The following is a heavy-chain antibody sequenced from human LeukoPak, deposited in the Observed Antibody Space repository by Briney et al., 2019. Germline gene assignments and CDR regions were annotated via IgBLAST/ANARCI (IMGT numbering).Heavy chain of an antibody. Sequence: WASVKVSCKASGYTFTGYYMHWVRQAPGQGLEWMGWINPNSGGTNYAQKFQGRVTMTRDTSISTAYMELSRLRSDDTAVYYCARRSRIAARPFDYWGQGTLVTVSS. CDR1: GYTFTGYY. CDR2: INPNSGGT. D-gene: IGHD6-6*01. V-gene: IGHV1-2*02. J-gene: IGHJ4*02. CDR3: ARRSRIAARPFDY.